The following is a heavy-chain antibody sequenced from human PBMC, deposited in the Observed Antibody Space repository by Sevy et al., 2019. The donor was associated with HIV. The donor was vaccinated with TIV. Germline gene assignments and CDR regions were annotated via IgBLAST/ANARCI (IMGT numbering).Heavy chain of an antibody. CDR1: GGSISSGGYY. D-gene: IGHD3-22*01. V-gene: IGHV4-31*03. CDR3: ARGEYDSRLTGAFDI. J-gene: IGHJ3*02. CDR2: IYYSGST. Sequence: SETLSLTCTVSGGSISSGGYYWSWIRQHPGKGLEWIGYIYYSGSTYYNPSLKSRVTISVDTSKNQSSLKLSSVTAADTAVYYCARGEYDSRLTGAFDIWGQGTMVTVSS.